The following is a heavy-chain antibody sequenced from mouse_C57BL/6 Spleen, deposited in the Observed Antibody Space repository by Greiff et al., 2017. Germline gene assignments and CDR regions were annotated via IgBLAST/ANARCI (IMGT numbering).Heavy chain of an antibody. V-gene: IGHV1-26*01. J-gene: IGHJ4*01. CDR3: ARRDGSSSGAMDY. D-gene: IGHD1-1*01. CDR1: GYTFTDYY. CDR2: INPNNGGT. Sequence: EVQLQQSGPELVKPGASVKISCKASGYTFTDYYMNWVKQSHGKSLEWIGDINPNNGGTSYNQKFKGKATLTVDKSSSTAYMELRSLTSEDSAVYYCARRDGSSSGAMDYWGQGTSVTVSS.